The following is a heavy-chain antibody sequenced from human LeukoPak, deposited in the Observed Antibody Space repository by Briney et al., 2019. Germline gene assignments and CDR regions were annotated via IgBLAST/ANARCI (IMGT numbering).Heavy chain of an antibody. V-gene: IGHV4-59*01. CDR1: GGSISSYY. J-gene: IGHJ5*01. CDR2: IYYSGST. CDR3: ARDTSGELFDY. Sequence: SETLSLTCTVSGGSISSYYWSWIRQPPGKGLEWIGYIYYSGSTNYNPSLKSRVTISVDTSKNQFSLKLSSVTAADTAVYYCARDTSGELFDYWGHGTLVTVSS. D-gene: IGHD3-10*01.